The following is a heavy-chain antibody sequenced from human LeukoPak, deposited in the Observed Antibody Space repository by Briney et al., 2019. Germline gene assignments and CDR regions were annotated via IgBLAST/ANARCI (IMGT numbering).Heavy chain of an antibody. CDR3: ARAARDIKAWYFDL. J-gene: IGHJ2*01. V-gene: IGHV4-34*01. Sequence: PSETLSLTCAVYGGSSSGYYWSWIRQPPGNWLDWIGEINPRGSTTYNPSVNTRVTISVGPSKNQFSLNLSSGTAADTAVYYCARAARDIKAWYFDLWGRGTLVTVSS. CDR1: GGSSSGYY. D-gene: IGHD3-10*01. CDR2: INPRGST.